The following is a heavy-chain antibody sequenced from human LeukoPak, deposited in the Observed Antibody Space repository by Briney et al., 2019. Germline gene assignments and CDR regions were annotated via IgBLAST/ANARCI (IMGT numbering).Heavy chain of an antibody. Sequence: SETLSLTCTVSGGSISSSSYYWGWIRQPPGKGLDWIGSIYYSGSTYYNPSLMSRVTISADTSKNKFSLRLSSVTAADTAVYYCARELTGSPPGWFDPWGQGTLVTVSS. D-gene: IGHD1-26*01. CDR3: ARELTGSPPGWFDP. CDR2: IYYSGST. J-gene: IGHJ5*02. CDR1: GGSISSSSYY. V-gene: IGHV4-39*07.